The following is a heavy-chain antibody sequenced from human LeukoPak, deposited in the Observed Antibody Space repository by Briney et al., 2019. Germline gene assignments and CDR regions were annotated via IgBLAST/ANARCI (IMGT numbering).Heavy chain of an antibody. D-gene: IGHD2-2*01. Sequence: GGSLRLSWAATGFTFSYYYMCWVCQAPGKGLDLVSPISGSGGSTYYADSVKGRFTISRDNSKNTLYLQMNSLRAEDTAVYYCAKDTVVVPAAILDYWGQGTLVTVSS. CDR2: ISGSGGST. CDR1: GFTFSYYY. J-gene: IGHJ4*02. V-gene: IGHV3-23*01. CDR3: AKDTVVVPAAILDY.